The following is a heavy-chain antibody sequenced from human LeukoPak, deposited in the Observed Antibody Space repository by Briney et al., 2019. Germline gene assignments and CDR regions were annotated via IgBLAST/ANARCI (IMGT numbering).Heavy chain of an antibody. V-gene: IGHV3-7*01. Sequence: PGGSLRLSCAASGFTFTGYWMIWVRQAPGKGLEWVANIKQDGSDKHYVDSVKGRFTISRDNTKNSLYLQMNSLRAEDTAVYYCAREDWGPDYWGQGTLVTVSS. CDR1: GFTFTGYW. CDR3: AREDWGPDY. CDR2: IKQDGSDK. D-gene: IGHD7-27*01. J-gene: IGHJ4*02.